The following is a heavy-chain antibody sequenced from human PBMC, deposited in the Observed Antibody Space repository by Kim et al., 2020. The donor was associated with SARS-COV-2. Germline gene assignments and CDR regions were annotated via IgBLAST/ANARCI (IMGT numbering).Heavy chain of an antibody. CDR1: GFTFSSYA. J-gene: IGHJ4*02. CDR2: ISYDGSNK. Sequence: GGSLRLSCAASGFTFSSYAMHWVRQAPGKGLEWVAVISYDGSNKYYADSVKGRFTISRDNSKNTLYLQMNSLRAEDTAVYYCARAYYDSSGYLYYFDYWGQGTLVTVSS. D-gene: IGHD3-22*01. V-gene: IGHV3-30-3*01. CDR3: ARAYYDSSGYLYYFDY.